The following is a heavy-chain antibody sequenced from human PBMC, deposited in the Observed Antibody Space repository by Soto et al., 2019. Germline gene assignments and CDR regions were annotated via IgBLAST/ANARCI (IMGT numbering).Heavy chain of an antibody. Sequence: SETLSLTCTVSGGSISSGGYYWSWIRQHPGKGLEWIGYIYYSGSTYCNPSLKSRVTISVDTSKNQFSLKLSSVTAADTAVYYCARAGSGYDFWSGYYTGSRFDYWGQGTLVTVSS. D-gene: IGHD3-3*01. CDR3: ARAGSGYDFWSGYYTGSRFDY. CDR1: GGSISSGGYY. J-gene: IGHJ4*02. CDR2: IYYSGST. V-gene: IGHV4-31*03.